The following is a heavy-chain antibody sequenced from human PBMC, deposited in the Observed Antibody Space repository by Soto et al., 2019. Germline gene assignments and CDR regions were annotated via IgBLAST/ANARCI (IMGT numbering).Heavy chain of an antibody. V-gene: IGHV1-69*06. CDR1: GGTFSSYP. D-gene: IGHD3-10*01. CDR2: IIPIFGTA. CDR3: ARDRRGNSGFDY. Sequence: ASVKVSCKASGGTFSSYPISWVRQAPGQGLEWMGGIIPIFGTANYAQKFQGRVTITADKSTSTAYMELSSLRSEDTAVYYCARDRRGNSGFDYWGQGTLVTVS. J-gene: IGHJ4*02.